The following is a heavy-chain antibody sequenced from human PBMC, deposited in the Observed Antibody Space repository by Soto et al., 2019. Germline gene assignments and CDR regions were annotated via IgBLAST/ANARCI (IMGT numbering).Heavy chain of an antibody. CDR1: GFTFSSYA. J-gene: IGHJ4*02. V-gene: IGHV3-23*01. CDR2: ISASGGST. D-gene: IGHD3-10*01. CDR3: AKIPLNYYDSGNYYNDY. Sequence: EVQLLESGGGLVQPGGSLRLSCAASGFTFSSYAMSWVRQAPGKGLEWVSGISASGGSTYYADSVKGRFTISRDNSKNTLYLQMNKLKAEDTAVYYCAKIPLNYYDSGNYYNDYWGQGTLVTVSS.